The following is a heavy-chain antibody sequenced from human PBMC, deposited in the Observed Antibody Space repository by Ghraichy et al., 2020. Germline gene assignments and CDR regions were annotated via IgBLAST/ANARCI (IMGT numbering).Heavy chain of an antibody. J-gene: IGHJ6*02. Sequence: GESLNISCAASGFTFSSYWMHWVRQAPGKGLVWVSRINSDGSSTSYEDSVKGRFTISRDNAKNTLYLQMNSLRAEGTAVYYCGRAPDIVVVVAATPYYYYGMDVWGQGTAVTVSS. D-gene: IGHD2-15*01. CDR1: GFTFSSYW. V-gene: IGHV3-74*01. CDR2: INSDGSST. CDR3: GRAPDIVVVVAATPYYYYGMDV.